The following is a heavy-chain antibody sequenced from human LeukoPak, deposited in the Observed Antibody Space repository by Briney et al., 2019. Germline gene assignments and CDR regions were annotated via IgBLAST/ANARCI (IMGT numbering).Heavy chain of an antibody. V-gene: IGHV1-18*01. CDR1: GYTFTSYG. CDR3: ARSISMVRGAIRDSFDI. Sequence: ASVKVSCKASGYTFTSYGISWVRQAPGQGLEWMGWISAYNGNTNYAQKLQGRVTMTTDTSTSTAYMELRSLRSDDTAAYYCARSISMVRGAIRDSFDIWGQGTMVTVSS. D-gene: IGHD3-10*01. CDR2: ISAYNGNT. J-gene: IGHJ3*02.